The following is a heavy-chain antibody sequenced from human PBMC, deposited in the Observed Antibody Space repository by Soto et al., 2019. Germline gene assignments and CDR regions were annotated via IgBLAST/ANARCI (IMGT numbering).Heavy chain of an antibody. V-gene: IGHV1-69*13. D-gene: IGHD5-12*01. CDR2: IIPIFGTA. CDR1: GGTFSSYS. J-gene: IGHJ4*02. Sequence: SVKVSCKSSGGTFSSYSISWVRQAPGQGLEWMGGIIPIFGTANYAQKFQGRVTITADESTSTAYMELSSLRSEDTAVYYCARERRRDGYNYDYWGQGTLVTVSS. CDR3: ARERRRDGYNYDY.